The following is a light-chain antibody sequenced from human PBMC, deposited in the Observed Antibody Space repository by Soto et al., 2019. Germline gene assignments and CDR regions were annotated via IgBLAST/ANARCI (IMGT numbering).Light chain of an antibody. CDR3: QQYYSIPRT. CDR2: WAS. Sequence: DIVMTQSPDSLAVSLGERATINCKSSQSVLYSSNNKNYLAWYQQKPGQPPKLLIYWASTRESGVPDRFTGSGFGTDFTLTISSLQAEDVAVYHCQQYYSIPRTFGQGTKVEIK. J-gene: IGKJ1*01. CDR1: QSVLYSSNNKNY. V-gene: IGKV4-1*01.